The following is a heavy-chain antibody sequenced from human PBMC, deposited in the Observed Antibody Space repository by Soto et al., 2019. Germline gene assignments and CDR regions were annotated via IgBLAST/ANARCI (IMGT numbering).Heavy chain of an antibody. CDR3: ARSLRVQDYYYYGMDV. V-gene: IGHV3-30-3*01. J-gene: IGHJ6*02. D-gene: IGHD3-3*01. CDR2: ISYDGSNK. CDR1: GFTFSSYA. Sequence: LRLSCAASGFTFSSYAMHWVRQAPGKGLEWVAVISYDGSNKYYADSVKGRFTISRDNSKNTLYLQMNSLRAEDTAVYYCARSLRVQDYYYYGMDVWGQGTTVTVSS.